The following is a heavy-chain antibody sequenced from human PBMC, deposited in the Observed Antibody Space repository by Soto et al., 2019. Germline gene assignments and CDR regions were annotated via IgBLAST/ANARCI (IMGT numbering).Heavy chain of an antibody. CDR3: ARALEIAVAGTYGMDV. Sequence: GGSLRLSCAASGFTFSSYGMRWVRQAPGKGLEWVAVIWYDGSNKYYADSVKGRFTISRDNSKNTLYLQMNSLRAEDTAVYYCARALEIAVAGTYGMDVWGQGTTVTVSS. D-gene: IGHD6-19*01. CDR2: IWYDGSNK. J-gene: IGHJ6*02. CDR1: GFTFSSYG. V-gene: IGHV3-33*01.